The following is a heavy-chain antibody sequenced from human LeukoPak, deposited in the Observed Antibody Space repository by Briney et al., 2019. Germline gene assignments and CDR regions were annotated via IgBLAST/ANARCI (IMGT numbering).Heavy chain of an antibody. CDR3: ARGSDWNLWYGWFDP. D-gene: IGHD1-7*01. CDR2: VYYSGNT. J-gene: IGHJ5*02. CDR1: GGSISSGSYY. Sequence: SETLPLTCTVSGGSISSGSYYWGWIRQPPGKGLEWVGNVYYSGNTYYKTSLKSRLSISVDTSKNQFSLRLISVTAADTAVYYCARGSDWNLWYGWFDPWGQGSLVTVSS. V-gene: IGHV4-39*07.